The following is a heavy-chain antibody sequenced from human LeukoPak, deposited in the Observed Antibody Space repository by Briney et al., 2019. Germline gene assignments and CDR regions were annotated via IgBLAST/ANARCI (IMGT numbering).Heavy chain of an antibody. CDR3: AREGGSYDDAFDI. Sequence: GGSLRLSCAASGFTFSNYRMNWVRQAPGKGLEWVSYISSSGSTIYYADSVKGRFTISRDNAKNSLYLQMNSLRAEDTAVYYCAREGGSYDDAFDIWGQGTMVTVSS. J-gene: IGHJ3*02. D-gene: IGHD3-16*01. V-gene: IGHV3-48*04. CDR1: GFTFSNYR. CDR2: ISSSGSTI.